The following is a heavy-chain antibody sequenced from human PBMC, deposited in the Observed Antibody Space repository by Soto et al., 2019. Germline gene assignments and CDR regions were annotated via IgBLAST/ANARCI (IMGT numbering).Heavy chain of an antibody. Sequence: ASVKVSCKASGYTFTSYGISWVRQAPGQGLEWMGWISAYNGNTNYAQKLQGRVTMTTDTSTSTAYMELRSLRSDDTAVYYCARDQGSDFGSGYSSKASYGMDVWGQGSTVTVSS. D-gene: IGHD3-3*01. V-gene: IGHV1-18*01. CDR1: GYTFTSYG. CDR2: ISAYNGNT. J-gene: IGHJ6*02. CDR3: ARDQGSDFGSGYSSKASYGMDV.